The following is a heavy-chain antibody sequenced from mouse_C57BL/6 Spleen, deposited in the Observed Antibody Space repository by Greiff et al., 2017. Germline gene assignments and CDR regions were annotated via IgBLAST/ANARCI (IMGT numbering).Heavy chain of an antibody. Sequence: QVQLQQPGAELVRPGSSVKLSCKASGYTFTSYWMHWVKQRPIQGLEWIGNIDPSDSETHYNQKFKDKATLTVDKSSSTAYMQRSSLTSEDSAVYYCARRDSNYFYYFDYWGQGTTLTVSS. D-gene: IGHD2-5*01. J-gene: IGHJ2*01. CDR2: IDPSDSET. CDR1: GYTFTSYW. V-gene: IGHV1-52*01. CDR3: ARRDSNYFYYFDY.